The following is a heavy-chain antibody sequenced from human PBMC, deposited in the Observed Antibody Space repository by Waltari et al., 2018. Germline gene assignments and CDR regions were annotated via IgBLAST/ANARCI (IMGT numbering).Heavy chain of an antibody. J-gene: IGHJ3*02. Sequence: EVQLVESGGGLVQPGGSLRLSCAASGFTFSSYAMSWVRQAPGKGLEWVSAIRGSGGSKYYADSVKGRFTISRDNSKNTLYLQMNSLRAEDTAVYYCAKDLNGDIVAFDIWGQGTMVTVSS. CDR1: GFTFSSYA. V-gene: IGHV3-23*04. D-gene: IGHD4-17*01. CDR3: AKDLNGDIVAFDI. CDR2: IRGSGGSK.